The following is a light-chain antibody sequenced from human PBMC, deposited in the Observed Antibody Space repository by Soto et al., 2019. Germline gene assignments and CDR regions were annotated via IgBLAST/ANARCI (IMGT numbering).Light chain of an antibody. CDR1: QSVSSCY. J-gene: IGKJ5*01. CDR3: QQYGSSPWIT. V-gene: IGKV3-20*01. Sequence: EIELTQSPGTLSLSPGDRATLSCRASQSVSSCYLAWYQQIPGQAPRLLIYGASSRATGIPDRFSGSVSGTDFTLTISRLEPEDFALYYCQQYGSSPWITFGRGTRLEIK. CDR2: GAS.